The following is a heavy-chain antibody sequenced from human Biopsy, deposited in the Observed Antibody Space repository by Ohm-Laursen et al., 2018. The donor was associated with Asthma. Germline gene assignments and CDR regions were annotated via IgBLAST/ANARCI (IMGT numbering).Heavy chain of an antibody. Sequence: SLRLSCTAAGFTFRSYAMHWVRQAPGKGLEWVAVGGSYYDGGLKYYADSVNGRFTVSRDDSKNTLYLQMNSLRPDDTAVCYCARDVMEWYLPAFDFWGQGTLVTVSS. D-gene: IGHD3-3*01. V-gene: IGHV3-30-3*01. J-gene: IGHJ4*02. CDR2: GGSYYDGGLK. CDR3: ARDVMEWYLPAFDF. CDR1: GFTFRSYA.